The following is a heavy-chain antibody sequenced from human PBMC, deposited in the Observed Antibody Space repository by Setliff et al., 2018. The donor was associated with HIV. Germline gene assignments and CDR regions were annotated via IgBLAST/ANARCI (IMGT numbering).Heavy chain of an antibody. Sequence: LGESLKISCKASGYSFTTSWIGWVRQMPGKGLEWMGIIFPADSDTTYSPSFQGQVTISADKSISTAYLQWSCLKASDTAMYYCARHGPMRDGYNHGAFDYWGQGTPVTV. CDR1: GYSFTTSW. J-gene: IGHJ4*02. D-gene: IGHD5-12*01. CDR2: IFPADSDT. CDR3: ARHGPMRDGYNHGAFDY. V-gene: IGHV5-51*01.